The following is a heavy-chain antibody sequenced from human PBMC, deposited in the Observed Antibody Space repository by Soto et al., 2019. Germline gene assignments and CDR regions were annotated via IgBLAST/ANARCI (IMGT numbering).Heavy chain of an antibody. J-gene: IGHJ4*02. CDR2: FKTSTGIT. CDR3: ARGSLIHFDY. V-gene: IGHV3-48*02. CDR1: VLTFIGFA. Sequence: PGWSLRLSCTSSVLTFIGFAMKWVRKAPGKGLEWFSYFKTSTGITHYADSVKAPLTISRDNAKDSVYLQMNSLRDEDTAVYYCARGSLIHFDYWGQGALVTVSS.